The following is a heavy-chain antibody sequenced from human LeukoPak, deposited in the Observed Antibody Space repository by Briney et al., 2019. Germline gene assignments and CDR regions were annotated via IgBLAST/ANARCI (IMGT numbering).Heavy chain of an antibody. V-gene: IGHV3-7*03. CDR2: IKQDGSDK. J-gene: IGHJ4*02. D-gene: IGHD4-23*01. Sequence: GSLRLSCAASGFTFSAYWMSWVRQAPGKGLEWVANIKQDGSDKYYVDSVKGRFTISRDNAKNSLYLQMNSLRAEDTAVYYCARKTVVGSYFDYWGQGTPVTVSS. CDR1: GFTFSAYW. CDR3: ARKTVVGSYFDY.